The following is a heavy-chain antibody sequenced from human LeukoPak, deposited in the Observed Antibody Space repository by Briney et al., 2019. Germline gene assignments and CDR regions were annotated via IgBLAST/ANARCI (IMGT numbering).Heavy chain of an antibody. CDR3: ARGGRYDSSGYYYEGYFDY. Sequence: SETLSLTCTVSGGSISSYYWSWIRQPPGKGLEWIGYIYYSGSTNYNPSLKSRVTISVDTSKNQFSLKLSSVTAADTAVYYCARGGRYDSSGYYYEGYFDYWGQEPWSPSPQ. CDR2: IYYSGST. D-gene: IGHD3-22*01. CDR1: GGSISSYY. V-gene: IGHV4-59*01. J-gene: IGHJ4*01.